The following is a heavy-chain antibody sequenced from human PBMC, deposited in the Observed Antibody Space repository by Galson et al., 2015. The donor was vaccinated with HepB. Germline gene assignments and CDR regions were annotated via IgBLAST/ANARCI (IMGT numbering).Heavy chain of an antibody. CDR3: ARDTYYYDSSGYYYYGMDV. Sequence: SVKVSCKASGGTFSSYAISWVRQAPGQGLEWMGGIIPIFGTANYAQKFQGRVTITADKSTSTAYMELSSLRSEDTAVYYCARDTYYYDSSGYYYYGMDVWGQGTTVTVSS. J-gene: IGHJ6*02. CDR2: IIPIFGTA. CDR1: GGTFSSYA. D-gene: IGHD3-22*01. V-gene: IGHV1-69*06.